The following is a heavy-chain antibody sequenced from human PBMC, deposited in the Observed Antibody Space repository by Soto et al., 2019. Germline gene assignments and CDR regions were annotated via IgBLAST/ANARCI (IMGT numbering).Heavy chain of an antibody. CDR2: INHSGST. CDR1: GGSFSGYY. D-gene: IGHD6-19*01. Sequence: QVQLQQWGAGLLKPSETLSLTCAVYGGSFSGYYWSWIRQPPGKGLEWIGEINHSGSTNYNPSLKSRVTISVDTSKNQFSLKLSSVTAADTAVYYCARQTYSSGWSEPVDVWGNGTTVTVSS. J-gene: IGHJ6*04. CDR3: ARQTYSSGWSEPVDV. V-gene: IGHV4-34*01.